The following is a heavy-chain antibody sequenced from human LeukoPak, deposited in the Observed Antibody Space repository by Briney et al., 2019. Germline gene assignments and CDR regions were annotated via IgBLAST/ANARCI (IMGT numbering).Heavy chain of an antibody. J-gene: IGHJ3*02. CDR1: GYTFTSYY. V-gene: IGHV1-18*04. Sequence: ASVKVSCKASGYTFTSYYMHWVRQAPGQGLEWMGWISAYNGNTNYAQKLQGRVTMTTDTSTSTAYMELRSPRSDDTAVYYCASTMVRERDAFDIWGQGTMVTVSS. CDR2: ISAYNGNT. CDR3: ASTMVRERDAFDI. D-gene: IGHD3-10*01.